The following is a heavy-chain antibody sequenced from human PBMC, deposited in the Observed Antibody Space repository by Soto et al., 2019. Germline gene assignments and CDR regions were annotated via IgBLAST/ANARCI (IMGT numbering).Heavy chain of an antibody. CDR2: MSWNRGSI. V-gene: IGHV3-9*01. CDR1: GFTFDDFA. D-gene: IGHD3-16*02. CDR3: AKDISLGELSAPDH. J-gene: IGHJ4*02. Sequence: PGGSLRLSCVASGFTFDDFAMHWVRQAPGKGLEWVSGMSWNRGSIVYADSVKGRFTISRDNAKNSLYLQMNSLRPEDTALYYCAKDISLGELSAPDHWGQGTLVTAPQ.